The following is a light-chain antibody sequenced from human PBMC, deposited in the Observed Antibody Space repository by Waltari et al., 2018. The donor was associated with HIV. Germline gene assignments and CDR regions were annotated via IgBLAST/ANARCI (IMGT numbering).Light chain of an antibody. Sequence: QSVLTQPPSVSAAPGQKVTISCSRRSYNIGTNYVPSYHQLPGTAPKLLIYDNNKPPSGIPDRFSGSKSGTSATLGITGLQTGDEADYYCGTWDSSLSVVLFGGGTKLTVL. CDR1: SYNIGTNY. V-gene: IGLV1-51*01. CDR2: DNN. J-gene: IGLJ2*01. CDR3: GTWDSSLSVVL.